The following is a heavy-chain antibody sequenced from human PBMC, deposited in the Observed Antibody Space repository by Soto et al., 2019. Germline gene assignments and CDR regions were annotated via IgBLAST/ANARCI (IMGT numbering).Heavy chain of an antibody. CDR2: INHSGST. Sequence: SETLSLTCAVYGGSFSGYYWTWIRQPPGTGLEWIGEINHSGSTNYNPSLKSRVTISVDTSKSQFSLNLTSVSAADTAVYYCARLGGFYQSLDSWGQGTLVTVSS. J-gene: IGHJ5*01. V-gene: IGHV4-34*01. D-gene: IGHD3-22*01. CDR3: ARLGGFYQSLDS. CDR1: GGSFSGYY.